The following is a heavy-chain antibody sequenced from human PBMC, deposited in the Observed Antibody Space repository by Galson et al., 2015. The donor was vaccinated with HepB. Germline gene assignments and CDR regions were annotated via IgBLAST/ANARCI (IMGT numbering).Heavy chain of an antibody. J-gene: IGHJ4*02. CDR2: LNPSTGVT. Sequence: SGYTFNDYYIPWVRQAPGQGLEWMGWLNPSTGVTKCAQKFQGTVTMTRDTSISTAYMELSGLTSDDTADYYCVRDGSFDSWGQGTVIIVSS. D-gene: IGHD3-10*01. CDR3: VRDGSFDS. CDR1: GYTFNDYY. V-gene: IGHV1-2*02.